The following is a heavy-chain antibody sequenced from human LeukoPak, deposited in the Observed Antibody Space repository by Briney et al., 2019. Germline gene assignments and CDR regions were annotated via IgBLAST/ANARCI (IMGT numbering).Heavy chain of an antibody. V-gene: IGHV1-3*01. CDR1: GYTFTTYA. J-gene: IGHJ4*02. CDR2: INAGNGNT. D-gene: IGHD6-13*01. CDR3: ARVHASSSWPPFDY. Sequence: ASVKVSCKASGYTFTTYAMHWVRQAPGQRLEWMGWINAGNGNTKYSQKFQGRVTITRDTSASTAYMELRSLRSDDTAVYYCARVHASSSWPPFDYWGQGTLVTVSS.